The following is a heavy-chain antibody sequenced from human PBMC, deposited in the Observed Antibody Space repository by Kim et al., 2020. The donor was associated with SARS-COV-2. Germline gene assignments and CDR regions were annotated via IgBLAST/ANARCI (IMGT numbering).Heavy chain of an antibody. D-gene: IGHD1-26*01. V-gene: IGHV6-1*01. CDR3: PRDLIVGVLPWYYFDY. J-gene: IGHJ4*02. Sequence: SVKSRITINPDTSKNQFSLQLNSVTPEDTAVYYCPRDLIVGVLPWYYFDYWGQGTLVTVSS.